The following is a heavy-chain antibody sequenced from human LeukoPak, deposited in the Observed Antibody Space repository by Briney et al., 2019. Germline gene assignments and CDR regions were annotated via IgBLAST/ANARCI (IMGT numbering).Heavy chain of an antibody. CDR1: GFTFSDKY. V-gene: IGHV3-11*01. J-gene: IGHJ5*02. CDR2: IDGSGSTM. CDR3: AGLFPTVTPWFDP. D-gene: IGHD4-17*01. Sequence: GGSLRVSCAASGFTFSDKYMTWIRQAPGKGLEWLAHIDGSGSTMYYANSVKGRFTISRDNRKKSLSLQLNSLRAGDTAIYYCAGLFPTVTPWFDPWGQGTLVTVSS.